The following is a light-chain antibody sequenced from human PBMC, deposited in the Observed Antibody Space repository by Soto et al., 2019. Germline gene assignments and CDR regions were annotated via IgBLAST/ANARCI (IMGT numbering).Light chain of an antibody. Sequence: DVQMTQSPSTLSASVGDRVIITCRASQNINTWLAWYQQKPGKAPKLLIYKASSLESGVPSRFSGSGSGTEFTLTISSLQPDEFATYYCQQYDTYATFGPGTKVDIK. CDR3: QQYDTYAT. CDR2: KAS. V-gene: IGKV1-5*03. J-gene: IGKJ2*01. CDR1: QNINTW.